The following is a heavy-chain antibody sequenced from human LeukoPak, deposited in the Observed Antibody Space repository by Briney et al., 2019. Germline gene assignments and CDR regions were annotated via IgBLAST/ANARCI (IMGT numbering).Heavy chain of an antibody. CDR1: GFTFSSYE. Sequence: GGSLRLSCAASGFTFSSYEMIWVRQAPGKGLEWGSHISTSGDTIYYADSVKGRFTISRDNAKNSLYLQMNSLRDEDTAVYYCARDNSAAVYYYDSSGPSGMDVWGQGTTVTVSS. CDR2: ISTSGDTI. CDR3: ARDNSAAVYYYDSSGPSGMDV. J-gene: IGHJ6*02. D-gene: IGHD3-22*01. V-gene: IGHV3-48*02.